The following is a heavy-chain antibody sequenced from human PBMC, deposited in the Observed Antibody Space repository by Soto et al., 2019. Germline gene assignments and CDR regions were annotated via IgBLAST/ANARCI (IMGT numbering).Heavy chain of an antibody. CDR3: ARDKRYYDFWSGPNWFDP. CDR2: IKQDGSEK. V-gene: IGHV3-7*01. D-gene: IGHD3-3*01. CDR1: GFTFSSHW. J-gene: IGHJ5*02. Sequence: GGSLRLSCAASGFTFSSHWMSWVRQAPGKGLEWVANIKQDGSEKYYVDSVKGRFTISRDNAKNSLYLQMNSLRAEDTAVYYCARDKRYYDFWSGPNWFDPWGQGTLVTVSS.